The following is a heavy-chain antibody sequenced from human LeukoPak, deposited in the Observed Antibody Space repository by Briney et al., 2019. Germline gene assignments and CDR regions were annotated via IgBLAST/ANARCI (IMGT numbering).Heavy chain of an antibody. J-gene: IGHJ4*02. Sequence: HPGGSLRLSCAASGFTFSSYGMHWVRQAPGKGLKWVAFIRYDGSDKSYADSVKGRFTISRDNSENTLCLQINSLRVEDTAVYYCAKDTPTTGYHLDSWGQGTLVTVSS. CDR2: IRYDGSDK. CDR1: GFTFSSYG. V-gene: IGHV3-30*02. D-gene: IGHD1-1*01. CDR3: AKDTPTTGYHLDS.